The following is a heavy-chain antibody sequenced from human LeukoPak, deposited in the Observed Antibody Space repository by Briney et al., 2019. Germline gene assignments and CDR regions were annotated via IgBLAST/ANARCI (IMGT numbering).Heavy chain of an antibody. Sequence: SETLSLTCTVSGDSISSYYWSWIRQPPGKGLEWIGCISDSGNTNYNPSLKSRVTISVGMSKSQFSLILSSVTAADTALYYCARHRRYYFDSEFDFWGQGTLVTVSS. CDR1: GDSISSYY. D-gene: IGHD3-22*01. V-gene: IGHV4-59*08. CDR2: ISDSGNT. J-gene: IGHJ4*02. CDR3: ARHRRYYFDSEFDF.